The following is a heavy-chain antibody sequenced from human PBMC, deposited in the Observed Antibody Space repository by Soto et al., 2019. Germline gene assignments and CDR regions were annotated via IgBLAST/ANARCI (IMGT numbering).Heavy chain of an antibody. CDR2: INPSDGST. J-gene: IGHJ5*02. CDR3: ARNRYDSSGYFNNFFDP. CDR1: GYSFSSYY. Sequence: ASVKVSCKASGYSFSSYYMHWVRQDPGQGLEWMGIINPSDGSTTYAQKFQGRVTMTRDTSTSAVYMELSSLRSEDTAVYYCARNRYDSSGYFNNFFDPWGQGTLVTVSS. V-gene: IGHV1-46*01. D-gene: IGHD3-22*01.